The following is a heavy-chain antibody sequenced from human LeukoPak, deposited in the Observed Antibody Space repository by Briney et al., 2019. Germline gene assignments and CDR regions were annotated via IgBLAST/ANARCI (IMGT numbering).Heavy chain of an antibody. CDR1: GGSISSGGYY. J-gene: IGHJ4*02. D-gene: IGHD3-22*01. V-gene: IGHV4-31*03. Sequence: SETLSLTCTVSGGSISSGGYYWNWIPQHPGKGLEWIGYIYYSGSTYYNPSLKSRVTISVDTSKNQFSLKLSSVTAADTAVYYCARDDRLLLDYWGQGTLVTVSS. CDR3: ARDDRLLLDY. CDR2: IYYSGST.